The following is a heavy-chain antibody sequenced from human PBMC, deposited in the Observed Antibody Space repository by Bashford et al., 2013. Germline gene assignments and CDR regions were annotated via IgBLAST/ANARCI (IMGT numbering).Heavy chain of an antibody. Sequence: LLYSSETLSLTCAVYGGSFSGYYWSWIRQPPGKGLEWIGEINHSGSTNYNPSLKSRVTISVDTSKNQFSLKLSSVTAADTAVYYCARGYPLNYYGSGSYYLGKGFYYYYGMDVWGQGTTVTVSS. D-gene: IGHD3-10*01. CDR1: GGSFSGYY. V-gene: IGHV4-34*01. CDR3: ARGYPLNYYGSGSYYLGKGFYYYYGMDV. J-gene: IGHJ6*02. CDR2: INHSGST.